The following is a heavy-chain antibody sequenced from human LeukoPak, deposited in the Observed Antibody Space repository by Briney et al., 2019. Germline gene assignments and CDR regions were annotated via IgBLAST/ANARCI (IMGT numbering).Heavy chain of an antibody. CDR1: GYSISSGYY. J-gene: IGHJ4*02. CDR3: ARTLGDYGSGSYYY. CDR2: IYHSGST. V-gene: IGHV4-38-2*02. Sequence: SETLSLTCTVSGYSISSGYYWGWVRQPPGKGLEWIGSIYHSGSTYYNPSLKSRVTISVDTSKNQFSLKLSSVTAADTAVYYCARTLGDYGSGSYYYWGQGTLVTVSS. D-gene: IGHD3-10*01.